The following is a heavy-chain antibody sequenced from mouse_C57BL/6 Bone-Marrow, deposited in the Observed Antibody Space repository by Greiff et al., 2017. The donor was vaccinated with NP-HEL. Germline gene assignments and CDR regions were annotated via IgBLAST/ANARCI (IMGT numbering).Heavy chain of an antibody. D-gene: IGHD4-1*01. V-gene: IGHV1-50*01. CDR3: ARDWVDFDY. J-gene: IGHJ2*01. CDR2: IDPSDSYT. Sequence: QVQLQQPGAELVKPGASVKLSCKASGYTFTNYWMQWVKQRPGQGLEWIGEIDPSDSYTNYNQKFKGKATLTVDTSSSTAYMQLSSLTSEDSAVYYCARDWVDFDYWGQGTTLTVSS. CDR1: GYTFTNYW.